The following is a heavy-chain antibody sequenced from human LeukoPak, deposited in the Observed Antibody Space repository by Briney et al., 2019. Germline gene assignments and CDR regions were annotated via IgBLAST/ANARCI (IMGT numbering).Heavy chain of an antibody. CDR3: ANTYYGSGSYRQNYYYYMDV. CDR1: GYTFTSYG. J-gene: IGHJ6*03. V-gene: IGHV1-69*13. D-gene: IGHD3-10*01. CDR2: IIPIFGTA. Sequence: SVKVSCKASGYTFTSYGISWVRQAPGQGLEWMGGIIPIFGTANYAQKFQGRVTITADESTSTAYMELSSLRSEDTAVYYCANTYYGSGSYRQNYYYYMDVWGKGTTVTISS.